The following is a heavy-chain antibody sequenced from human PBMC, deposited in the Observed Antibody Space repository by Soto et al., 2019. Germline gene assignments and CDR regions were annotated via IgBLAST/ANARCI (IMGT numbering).Heavy chain of an antibody. CDR2: ILPSLRTA. D-gene: IGHD5-18*01. V-gene: IGHV1-69*01. CDR1: GGSFSNYA. J-gene: IGHJ4*02. Sequence: QVQMVQSGAEVRKPESSVKVSCKASGGSFSNYAISWVRQSPGQGLEWMGGILPSLRTANYAQSFQGRITITSDLSTRPVCLEMYSLRSEDKAVYYCARDRSAGRAPRPSYVYWGKGTLVTVSS. CDR3: ARDRSAGRAPRPSYVY.